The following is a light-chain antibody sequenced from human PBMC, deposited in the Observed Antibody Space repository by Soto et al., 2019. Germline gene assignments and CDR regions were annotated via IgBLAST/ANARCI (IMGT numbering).Light chain of an antibody. CDR2: DAT. J-gene: IGKJ4*01. CDR3: QQRSNWPLT. Sequence: EIVLTQSPATLSLSPGERATLSCRASQSVSSFLAWYQQKPGQAPRLLIYDATDRATGIPARFSGSGSGTDFPLSISSLAPEDFAVYYCQQRSNWPLTFGGGTKVEIK. V-gene: IGKV3-11*01. CDR1: QSVSSF.